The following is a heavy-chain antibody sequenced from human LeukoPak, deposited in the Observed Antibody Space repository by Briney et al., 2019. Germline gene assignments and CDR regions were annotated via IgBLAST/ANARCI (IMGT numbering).Heavy chain of an antibody. CDR3: ATNSSRGVFDY. D-gene: IGHD6-13*01. J-gene: IGHJ4*02. Sequence: GGSLRLSCAASGFTFSSYSMNWVRQAPGKGLEWVSSISSSSSYIYYADSVKGRFTISRDNSKNTLYLQMNSLRAEDTAVYYCATNSSRGVFDYWGQGTLVTVSS. CDR1: GFTFSSYS. V-gene: IGHV3-21*04. CDR2: ISSSSSYI.